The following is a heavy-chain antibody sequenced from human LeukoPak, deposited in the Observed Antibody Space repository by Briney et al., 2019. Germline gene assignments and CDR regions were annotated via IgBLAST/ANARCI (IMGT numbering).Heavy chain of an antibody. V-gene: IGHV1-58*01. Sequence: SVKVSCKASGFTFTSSAVQWVRQARGQRLEWIGWIVVGSGNTNYAQKFQERVTITRDMSTSTAYMELSSLRSEDTAVYYCARGEALLRYPGYYYGMDVWGQGTTVTVSS. CDR1: GFTFTSSA. CDR2: IVVGSGNT. CDR3: ARGEALLRYPGYYYGMDV. D-gene: IGHD3-9*01. J-gene: IGHJ6*02.